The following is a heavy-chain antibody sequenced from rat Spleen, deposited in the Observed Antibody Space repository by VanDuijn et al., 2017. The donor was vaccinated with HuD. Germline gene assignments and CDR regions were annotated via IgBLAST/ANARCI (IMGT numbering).Heavy chain of an antibody. CDR1: GFSLTSNG. Sequence: QVQLKESGPGLVQPSQTLSLTCTVSGFSLTSNGVSWVRQPPGKGLEWIAAISSGGSPYYNSALKSRLSISRDTSKSQVFLKMNSLQTEDTAMYFCARPNYWGQGVMVTVSS. CDR3: ARPNY. J-gene: IGHJ2*01. V-gene: IGHV2S12*01. CDR2: ISSGGSP.